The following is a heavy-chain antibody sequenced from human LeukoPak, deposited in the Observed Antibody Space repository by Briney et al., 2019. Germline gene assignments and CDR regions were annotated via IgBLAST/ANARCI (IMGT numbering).Heavy chain of an antibody. Sequence: GGSLRLSCAASGFNFRDFWMTWVRQAPGQGLEWVASINQGGGAKYYVDSVKGRFTISRDDAESSLYLQMNRLTDEDTAVYFCARFGYSGWNIESWGQGTLVTVSS. V-gene: IGHV3-7*01. D-gene: IGHD6-19*01. CDR1: GFNFRDFW. CDR3: ARFGYSGWNIES. CDR2: INQGGGAK. J-gene: IGHJ4*02.